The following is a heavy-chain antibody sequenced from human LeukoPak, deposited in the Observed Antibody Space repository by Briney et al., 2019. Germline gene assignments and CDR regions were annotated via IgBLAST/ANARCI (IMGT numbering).Heavy chain of an antibody. V-gene: IGHV4-34*01. CDR2: INHSGST. D-gene: IGHD1-7*01. Sequence: SETPSLTGAVYGGSFSGYYWSWIRQPPGKGLEWIGEINHSGSTNYNPSLKSRVTISVDTSKNQFSLKLSSVTAADTAVYYCAREFARETNFDYWGQGTLVTVSS. J-gene: IGHJ4*02. CDR1: GGSFSGYY. CDR3: AREFARETNFDY.